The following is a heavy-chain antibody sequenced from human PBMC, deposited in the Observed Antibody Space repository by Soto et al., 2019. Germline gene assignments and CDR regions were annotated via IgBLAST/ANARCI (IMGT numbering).Heavy chain of an antibody. CDR3: AKDLGSKGRYYYYYGMDV. Sequence: QVQLVESGGGVVQPGRSLRLSCAASGFTFSSYGMHWVRQAPGKGLEWVAVISYDGSNKYYADSVKGRFTISRDNSKNTLYLQMNSLRAEDTAVYYCAKDLGSKGRYYYYYGMDVWGQGTTVTVSS. CDR2: ISYDGSNK. J-gene: IGHJ6*02. D-gene: IGHD1-26*01. V-gene: IGHV3-30*18. CDR1: GFTFSSYG.